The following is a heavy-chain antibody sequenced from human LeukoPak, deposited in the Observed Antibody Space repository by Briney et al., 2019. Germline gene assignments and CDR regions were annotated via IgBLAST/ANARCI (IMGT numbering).Heavy chain of an antibody. CDR3: ARGLSAIVY. CDR1: GGSISSGGYY. V-gene: IGHV4-31*03. Sequence: SETLSLTCTVSGGSISSGGYYWSWIRQHPGKGLEWIGEINHSGSTNYDPSLKSRVTRSVDTSKNQFSLKLSSVTAADTAVYYCARGLSAIVYWGQGTLVTVSS. CDR2: INHSGST. D-gene: IGHD2-15*01. J-gene: IGHJ4*02.